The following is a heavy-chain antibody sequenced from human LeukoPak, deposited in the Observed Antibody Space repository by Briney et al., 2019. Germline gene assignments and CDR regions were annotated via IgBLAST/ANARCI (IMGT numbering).Heavy chain of an antibody. J-gene: IGHJ4*02. V-gene: IGHV3-30*02. CDR1: GFTFTNYG. CDR2: VRSDGTDK. Sequence: GGSLRLSCAASGFTFTNYGMHWVRQAPGKGLEWVAFVRSDGTDKYYADSVKGRFTISRDNSKNTLYLQMNSLRAEDTAVYYCAKAVVGVRLTYFDYWGQGTLVTVSS. D-gene: IGHD3-10*01. CDR3: AKAVVGVRLTYFDY.